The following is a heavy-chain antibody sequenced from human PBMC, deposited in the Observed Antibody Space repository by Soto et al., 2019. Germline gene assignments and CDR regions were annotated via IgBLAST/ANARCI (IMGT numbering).Heavy chain of an antibody. Sequence: PSETLSLTCTVSGGSISSYYWSWIRQPPGKGLEWIGYIYYSGSTNYNPSLKSRVTISVDTSKNQFSLKLSSVTAADTAVYYCARGLRYFDWLYNLGGMDVWGQGTTVTV. CDR2: IYYSGST. D-gene: IGHD3-9*01. CDR3: ARGLRYFDWLYNLGGMDV. J-gene: IGHJ6*02. V-gene: IGHV4-59*01. CDR1: GGSISSYY.